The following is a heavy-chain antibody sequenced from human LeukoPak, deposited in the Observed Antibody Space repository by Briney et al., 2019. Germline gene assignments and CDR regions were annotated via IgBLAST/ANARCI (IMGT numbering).Heavy chain of an antibody. CDR1: GYSISSGRY. CDR3: ARDRLQFRVSFDY. D-gene: IGHD5-24*01. J-gene: IGHJ4*02. Sequence: SETLSLTCAVSGYSISSGRYWGWIRQPPGKGLEWIGSVYHSGTTYYNPSLKSRLTISVDTSNNQFSLNLRSVTAADTAVYYCARDRLQFRVSFDYWGQGTLVTVSS. CDR2: VYHSGTT. V-gene: IGHV4-38-2*02.